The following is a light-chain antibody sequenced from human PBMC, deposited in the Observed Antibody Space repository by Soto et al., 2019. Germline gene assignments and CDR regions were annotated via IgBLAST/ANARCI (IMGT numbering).Light chain of an antibody. Sequence: DIQMTQSPSSLSASVGDRVTITCRTSQTISSYLNWYQQKPGKAPKLLIYAASTLQSGVPSRFSGSGSGTDFTLTISSLQPEDFATYYCQQSYIIPPTFGQGNKLQIK. CDR3: QQSYIIPPT. CDR2: AAS. J-gene: IGKJ2*01. V-gene: IGKV1-39*01. CDR1: QTISSY.